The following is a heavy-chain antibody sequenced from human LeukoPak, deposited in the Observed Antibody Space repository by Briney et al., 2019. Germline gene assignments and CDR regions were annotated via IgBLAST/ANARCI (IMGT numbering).Heavy chain of an antibody. V-gene: IGHV3-23*01. CDR2: ISDSGGRT. D-gene: IGHD3-22*01. CDR3: AKRGVVIRVILVGFHKEAYYFDS. J-gene: IGHJ4*02. CDR1: GITLSNYG. Sequence: GGSLRLSCAVSGITLSNYGMNWVRQAPGKGLEWVAGISDSGGRTNYADSVKGLFTISRDNPKNTLFLQMNSLRAEDTAVYFCAKRGVVIRVILVGFHKEAYYFDSWGQGALVTVSS.